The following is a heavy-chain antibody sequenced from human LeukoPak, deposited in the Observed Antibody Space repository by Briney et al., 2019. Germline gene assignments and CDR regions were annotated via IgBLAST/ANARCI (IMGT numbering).Heavy chain of an antibody. V-gene: IGHV1-2*02. J-gene: IGHJ4*02. Sequence: ASVKVSCKASGYTFTGYYMHWVRQAPGQGLEWMGWINPNSGGTNYAQKFQGRVTMTRDTSISTAYMELSRLRSDDTTVYYCARGDIVATVADYWGQGTLVTVSS. CDR1: GYTFTGYY. D-gene: IGHD5-12*01. CDR2: INPNSGGT. CDR3: ARGDIVATVADY.